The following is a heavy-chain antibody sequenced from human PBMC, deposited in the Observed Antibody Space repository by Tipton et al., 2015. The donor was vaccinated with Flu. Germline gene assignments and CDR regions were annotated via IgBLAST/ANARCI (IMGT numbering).Heavy chain of an antibody. J-gene: IGHJ5*02. CDR2: IYSSGST. Sequence: GLVKPSETLSLTCSVSGGSIKSYYWSWIRQPAGKGLEWIGRIYSSGSTNYSPSLKSRVIMSVDTSKNQFSLNMKSVTAADMAVYYCARRDYSNYVSDPKSWFDPWGQGTLVAVSS. CDR3: ARRDYSNYVSDPKSWFDP. V-gene: IGHV4-4*07. CDR1: GGSIKSYY. D-gene: IGHD4-11*01.